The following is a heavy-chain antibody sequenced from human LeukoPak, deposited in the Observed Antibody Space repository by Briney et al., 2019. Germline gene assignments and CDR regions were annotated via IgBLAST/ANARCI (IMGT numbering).Heavy chain of an antibody. Sequence: GGSLRLSCAASGFTFSSYAMSWVRQAPGKGLEWVSGISGSGGSTYYADSVKGRFTISRDNSKNTLYLQMNSLRAEDTAVYYCAKDPGGYSYGQNWFDPWGQGTLVTVSS. D-gene: IGHD5-18*01. CDR3: AKDPGGYSYGQNWFDP. CDR1: GFTFSSYA. CDR2: ISGSGGST. V-gene: IGHV3-23*01. J-gene: IGHJ5*02.